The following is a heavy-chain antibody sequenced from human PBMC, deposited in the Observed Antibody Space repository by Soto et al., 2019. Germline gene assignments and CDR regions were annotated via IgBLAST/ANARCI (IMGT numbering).Heavy chain of an antibody. J-gene: IGHJ6*02. CDR1: GYSFTSYW. CDR3: AATDSSGTDYYYGMDV. Sequence: PGESLKISCKGSGYSFTSYWIGWVRQMPGKGLEWMGIIYPGDSNTRYSPSLQGQVTISVDKSISTAYLQWSSLKATDTAMYYCAATDSSGTDYYYGMDVWGQGTTVTVSS. V-gene: IGHV5-51*01. D-gene: IGHD3-22*01. CDR2: IYPGDSNT.